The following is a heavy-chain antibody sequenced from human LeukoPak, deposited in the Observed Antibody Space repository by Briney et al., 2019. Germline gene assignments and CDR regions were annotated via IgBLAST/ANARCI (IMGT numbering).Heavy chain of an antibody. J-gene: IGHJ6*04. CDR1: GYTFTSYD. V-gene: IGHV1-8*03. CDR2: MNPNSGNT. CDR3: ARDSSSALDV. Sequence: ASVKVSCKASGYTFTSYDINCVRQATGQGLEWMGWMNPNSGNTGYAQKFQCRVTITRNTSISTAYMELSSLRSEDTAVYYCARDSSSALDVWGKGTTVTVSS. D-gene: IGHD6-6*01.